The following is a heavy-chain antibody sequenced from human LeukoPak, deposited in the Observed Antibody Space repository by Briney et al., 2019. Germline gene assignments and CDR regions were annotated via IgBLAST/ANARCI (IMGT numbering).Heavy chain of an antibody. CDR3: ARQDYGDYYYGMDV. V-gene: IGHV4-39*01. CDR1: GGSLSSSSYY. D-gene: IGHD4-17*01. Sequence: SETLSLTCTVSGGSLSSSSYYWGWIRQPPGKGLEWIGSIYYSGSTYYNPSLKSRVTISVDTSKNQFSLKLSSVTAADTAVYYCARQDYGDYYYGMDVWGQGTTVTVSS. J-gene: IGHJ6*02. CDR2: IYYSGST.